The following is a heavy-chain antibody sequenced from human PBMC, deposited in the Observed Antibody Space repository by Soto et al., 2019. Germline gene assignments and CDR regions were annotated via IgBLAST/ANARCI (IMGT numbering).Heavy chain of an antibody. Sequence: GSLRLSCAASGFTFSSYSMNWVRQAPGKGLEWVSSSSSSSSYIYYADSVKGRFTISRDNAKNSLYLQMNSLRAEDTAVYYCASLYTWNPRGHYYYGMDVWGQGTTVTVSS. D-gene: IGHD1-20*01. CDR3: ASLYTWNPRGHYYYGMDV. CDR2: SSSSSSYI. J-gene: IGHJ6*02. CDR1: GFTFSSYS. V-gene: IGHV3-21*01.